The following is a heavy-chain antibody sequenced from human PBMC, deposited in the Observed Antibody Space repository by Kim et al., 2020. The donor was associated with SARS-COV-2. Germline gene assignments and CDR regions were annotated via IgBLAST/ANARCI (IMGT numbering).Heavy chain of an antibody. Sequence: GGSLRLSCAASGFTFSNAWMSWVRQAPGKGLEWVGRIKSKTDGGTTDYVAPVKGRFTISRDDSKNTLYLQMNSLKTEDTAVYYCTTEDIVVVPAAASRYSSSWYGNYWGQGTLVTVSS. V-gene: IGHV3-15*01. J-gene: IGHJ4*02. D-gene: IGHD2-2*01. CDR1: GFTFSNAW. CDR2: IKSKTDGGTT. CDR3: TTEDIVVVPAAASRYSSSWYGNY.